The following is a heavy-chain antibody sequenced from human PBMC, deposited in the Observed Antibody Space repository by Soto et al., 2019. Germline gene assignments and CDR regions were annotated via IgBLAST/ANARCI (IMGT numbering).Heavy chain of an antibody. J-gene: IGHJ5*02. CDR3: ARDNSYYDL. V-gene: IGHV1-18*04. Sequence: AASVKVSCKTSGYTFSSYSINWVRQAPGQGLEWMAWISTYSGNTHYAERVQGRVTVTLDKSARTAFMEMRGLTSDDTAVYFCARDNSYYDLWGQGTLVTVSS. CDR1: GYTFSSYS. D-gene: IGHD1-26*01. CDR2: ISTYSGNT.